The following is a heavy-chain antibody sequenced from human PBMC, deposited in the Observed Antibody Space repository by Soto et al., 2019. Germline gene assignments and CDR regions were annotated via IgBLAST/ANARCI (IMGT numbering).Heavy chain of an antibody. D-gene: IGHD2-15*01. CDR3: ASGYSRFMDV. Sequence: QVQLVQSGAEVKKPGASVKVSCKASGYTFTTYGISWVRQAPGQGLEWMGWVSAYNGNTNYAQKFQGRITMTTDTSTSTAYRELRSLRCDDTAVYYCASGYSRFMDVRGQGTTVTVSS. J-gene: IGHJ6*02. V-gene: IGHV1-18*01. CDR1: GYTFTTYG. CDR2: VSAYNGNT.